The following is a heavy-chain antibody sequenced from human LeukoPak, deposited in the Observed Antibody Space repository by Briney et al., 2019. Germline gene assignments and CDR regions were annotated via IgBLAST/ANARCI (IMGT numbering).Heavy chain of an antibody. CDR2: ISGSGGST. CDR3: AKDPSVTHQTIFDY. J-gene: IGHJ4*02. Sequence: GGSLRLSCAAYGFTLSSYAMSWVRQAPGKGLEWVSAISGSGGSTYYADSVKGRFTISRDNSKNTLYLQMNSLRAEDTAVYYCAKDPSVTHQTIFDYWGQGTLVTVSS. CDR1: GFTLSSYA. V-gene: IGHV3-23*01. D-gene: IGHD1/OR15-1a*01.